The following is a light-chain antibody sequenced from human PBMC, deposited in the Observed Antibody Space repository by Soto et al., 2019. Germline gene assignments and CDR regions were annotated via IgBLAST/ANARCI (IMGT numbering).Light chain of an antibody. V-gene: IGKV3D-15*01. CDR2: GAS. CDR1: QSVSSSY. Sequence: EIVLTQSPGTLSLSPGEGATLPCRASQSVSSSYLVWYQQKPGQAPRLLIFGASNRATGIPARFSGSGSGTEFTLTISSLQSEDFAVYYCQQYNNWPRTFGQGTKVDI. CDR3: QQYNNWPRT. J-gene: IGKJ1*01.